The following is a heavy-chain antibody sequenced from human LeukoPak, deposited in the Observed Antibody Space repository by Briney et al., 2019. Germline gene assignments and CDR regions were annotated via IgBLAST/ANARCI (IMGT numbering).Heavy chain of an antibody. CDR3: ARGQGGWYRPHFDY. Sequence: SETLFLTCAVDGSSFSGYYWGWCLHPPREGLVWCGGIYYSGSTYYNPSLKSRVTISVDTSKNQFSLKLSSVTAADTAVYYCARGQGGWYRPHFDYWGQGTLVTVSS. CDR1: GSSFSGYY. D-gene: IGHD6-19*01. CDR2: IYYSGST. V-gene: IGHV4-34*01. J-gene: IGHJ4*02.